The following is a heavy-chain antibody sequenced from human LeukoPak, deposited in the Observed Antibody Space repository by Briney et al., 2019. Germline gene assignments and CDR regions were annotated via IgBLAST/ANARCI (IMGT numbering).Heavy chain of an antibody. V-gene: IGHV3-33*01. CDR2: IAYDGSRA. CDR1: GLTFGGYG. D-gene: IGHD1-14*01. Sequence: GGSLRLSCEGSGLTFGGYGMHWFRQTPGKGLEWVAVIAYDGSRAFYADSVKGRFTISRDNSKNTMSVQMDDLRAEDTAVYYCTRYNNDHFDYWGQGTLVTVSS. CDR3: TRYNNDHFDY. J-gene: IGHJ4*02.